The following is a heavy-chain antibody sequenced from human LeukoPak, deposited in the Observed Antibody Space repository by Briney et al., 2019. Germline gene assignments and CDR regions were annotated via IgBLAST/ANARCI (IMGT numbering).Heavy chain of an antibody. CDR2: ISAYNGNT. V-gene: IGHV1-18*01. CDR3: ARGGLGSGWFHIDKSWFDP. CDR1: GYTFTSYG. D-gene: IGHD6-19*01. J-gene: IGHJ5*02. Sequence: ASVKVSCKASGYTFTSYGISWVRQAPGQGLEWMGWISAYNGNTNYAQKLQGRVTMTTDTSTSTAYMELRSLRSDDTAVYYCARGGLGSGWFHIDKSWFDPWGQGTLVTVSS.